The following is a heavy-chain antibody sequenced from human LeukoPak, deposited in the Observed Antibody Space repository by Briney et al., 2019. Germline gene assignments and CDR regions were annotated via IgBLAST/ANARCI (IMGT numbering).Heavy chain of an antibody. CDR2: INPSGNST. CDR1: GYTFTNYY. J-gene: IGHJ4*02. Sequence: ASVKVSCKASGYTFTNYYMHWVRQAPGQGLEWMGIINPSGNSTSYAQIFQGRVTMTRDTSTSTVYMELSSLRSEDTAVYYCARRYSSGYRIAYWGQETLVTVSS. CDR3: ARRYSSGYRIAY. V-gene: IGHV1-46*01. D-gene: IGHD3-22*01.